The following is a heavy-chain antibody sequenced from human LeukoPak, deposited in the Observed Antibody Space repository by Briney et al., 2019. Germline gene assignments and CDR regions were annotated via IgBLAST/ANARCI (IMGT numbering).Heavy chain of an antibody. Sequence: GGSLRLSCAASGFTVSSNYMSGVRQAPGKGLEWVSVIYSGGSTYYADSVKGSFTISRDNSKNTLYHQMTTLRAEDTAVYYCARDIGVGATTTFDYWGQGPLVTVPS. CDR2: IYSGGST. V-gene: IGHV3-66*01. CDR3: ARDIGVGATTTFDY. CDR1: GFTVSSNY. J-gene: IGHJ4*02. D-gene: IGHD1-26*01.